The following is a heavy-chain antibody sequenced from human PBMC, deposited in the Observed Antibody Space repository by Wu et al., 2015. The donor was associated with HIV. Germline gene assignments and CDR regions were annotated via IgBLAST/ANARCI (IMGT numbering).Heavy chain of an antibody. D-gene: IGHD3-10*01. CDR3: TTLRGGYYAGSDIPAAFDI. CDR1: GYTFTSNY. Sequence: QVQLVQSGGEVKKPGASVKVSCKASGYTFTSNYIHWVRQAPGQGLEWMGVINPGGVRVSYAQKFQGRVTMTSDTSTSTVHMDLSSLRSEDTAMYYCTTLRGGYYAGSDIPAAFDIWGQGTMVTVSP. V-gene: IGHV1-46*01. CDR2: INPGGVRV. J-gene: IGHJ3*02.